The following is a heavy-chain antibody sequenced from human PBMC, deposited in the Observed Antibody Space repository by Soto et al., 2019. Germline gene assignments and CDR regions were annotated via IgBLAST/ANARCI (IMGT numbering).Heavy chain of an antibody. V-gene: IGHV3-30-3*01. CDR3: ARSYGELTPRFDY. Sequence: QVQLVESGGGVVQPGRSLRLSCAASGFTFSSYAMHLVRQAPGKGLEWVAVISYDGSNKYYADSVKGQFTISRDNSKTPLYLQMNSLRAEDTAVYYCARSYGELTPRFDYWGQGTLVTVSS. CDR1: GFTFSSYA. D-gene: IGHD4-17*01. J-gene: IGHJ4*02. CDR2: ISYDGSNK.